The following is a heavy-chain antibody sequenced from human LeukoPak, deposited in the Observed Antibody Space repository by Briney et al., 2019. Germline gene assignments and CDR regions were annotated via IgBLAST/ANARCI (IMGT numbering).Heavy chain of an antibody. V-gene: IGHV4-38-2*02. CDR2: IHHSGST. Sequence: ASETLSLTCTVSGYSISSGYYWGWIRQPPGKGLEWIGSIHHSGSTYYNPSLNSRVTISVDTSKNQFSLNLSSVTAADTAVYYCARGTSYSSSPYYYYYYMDVWGKGTTVTVSS. CDR3: ARGTSYSSSPYYYYYYMDV. D-gene: IGHD6-6*01. CDR1: GYSISSGYY. J-gene: IGHJ6*03.